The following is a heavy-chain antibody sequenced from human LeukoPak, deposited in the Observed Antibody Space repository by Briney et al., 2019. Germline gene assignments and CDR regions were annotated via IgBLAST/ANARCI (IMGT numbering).Heavy chain of an antibody. Sequence: KPGGSLRLSCAASGFTFSSYSMNWVRQAPGKGLEWVSSISSSSSYIYYADSVKGRFTISRDNAKNSLYLQMNSLRAEDTAVYYCARGLGIDYYYYMDVWGKGTTVTVSS. CDR2: ISSSSSYI. CDR1: GFTFSSYS. D-gene: IGHD6-19*01. J-gene: IGHJ6*03. V-gene: IGHV3-21*01. CDR3: ARGLGIDYYYYMDV.